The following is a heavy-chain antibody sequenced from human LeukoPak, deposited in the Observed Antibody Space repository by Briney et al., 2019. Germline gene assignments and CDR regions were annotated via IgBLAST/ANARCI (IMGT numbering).Heavy chain of an antibody. CDR2: ISAYNGNT. CDR3: ARAVRGVINDY. Sequence: GSSVKVSCKASGGTFSSYGISWVRQAPGQGLEWMGWISAYNGNTNYAQKLQGRVTMTTDTSTSTAYMELRSLRSDDTAVYYCARAVRGVINDYWGQGTLVTVSS. J-gene: IGHJ4*02. V-gene: IGHV1-18*01. CDR1: GGTFSSYG. D-gene: IGHD3-10*01.